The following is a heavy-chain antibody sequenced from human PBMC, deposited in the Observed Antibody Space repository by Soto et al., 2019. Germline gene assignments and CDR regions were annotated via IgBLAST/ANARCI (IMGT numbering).Heavy chain of an antibody. CDR3: ARSYSRFLDY. D-gene: IGHD6-13*01. J-gene: IGHJ4*02. V-gene: IGHV4-61*01. Sequence: SETLSLTCTVSGGSVSSRRHFWSWIRQPPGKGLEWLGYIYSTGTTYNPSLKSRVTISKDTSKNQFSLKLNSVPAADTSVYYCARSYSRFLDYWGQGTPVTVSS. CDR2: IYSTGT. CDR1: GGSVSSRRHF.